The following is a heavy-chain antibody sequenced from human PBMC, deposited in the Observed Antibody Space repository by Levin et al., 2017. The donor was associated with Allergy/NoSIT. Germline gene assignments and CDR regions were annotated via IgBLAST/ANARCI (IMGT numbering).Heavy chain of an antibody. Sequence: HPGGSLRLSCAASGFSVSTNYMSWVRQAPGTGLEWVSIIYSGETPYYADSVKGRFTVSRDNSKNTLYLQMNSLRPEDTAVYYCARVGVAWFGDAADYWGRGTQVTVSS. CDR2: IYSGETP. V-gene: IGHV3-53*01. D-gene: IGHD3-10*01. CDR3: ARVGVAWFGDAADY. J-gene: IGHJ4*02. CDR1: GFSVSTNY.